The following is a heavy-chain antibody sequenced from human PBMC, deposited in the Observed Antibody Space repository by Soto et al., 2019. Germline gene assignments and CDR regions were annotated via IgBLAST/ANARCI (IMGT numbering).Heavy chain of an antibody. CDR3: ARVTDTAMVYFDY. Sequence: QVQLQESGPGLVKPSQTLSLTCTVSGGSISSGDYYWSWIRQPPGQGLEWIGYIYYSGSTYYNPFLNIRVTISVDTSKNQFSLKLSSVTAADTAVYYCARVTDTAMVYFDYWGQGTLVTVSS. CDR1: GGSISSGDYY. V-gene: IGHV4-30-4*01. J-gene: IGHJ4*02. CDR2: IYYSGST. D-gene: IGHD5-18*01.